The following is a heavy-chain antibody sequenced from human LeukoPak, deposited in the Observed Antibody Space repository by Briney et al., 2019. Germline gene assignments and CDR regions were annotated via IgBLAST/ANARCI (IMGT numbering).Heavy chain of an antibody. CDR3: ARLGGGCSSTSCYGWFDP. CDR2: IYHSGST. V-gene: IGHV4-38-2*01. J-gene: IGHJ5*02. D-gene: IGHD2-2*01. Sequence: SETLSFTCAVSGYSISSGYYWGWIRQPPVKGLEWIGSIYHSGSTYYNPSLKSRVTISADTSKNQFSLKLSSVTAADTAVYYCARLGGGCSSTSCYGWFDPWGQGTLVTVSS. CDR1: GYSISSGYY.